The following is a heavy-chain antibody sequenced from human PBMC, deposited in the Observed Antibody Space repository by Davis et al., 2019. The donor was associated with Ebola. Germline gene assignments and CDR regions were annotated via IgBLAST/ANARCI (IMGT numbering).Heavy chain of an antibody. J-gene: IGHJ4*02. V-gene: IGHV4-34*01. CDR1: GGSFSGYH. D-gene: IGHD2-2*01. CDR2: VSHSGRT. Sequence: SETLSLTCAVYGGSFSGYHWNWIRQPPGKGLEWIGEVSHSGRTDYNPSLKSRVTISVDTSKNQFSLKLTSVTAADTAVYFCARGLSGSPPPAAIFDYWGQGTLVTVSS. CDR3: ARGLSGSPPPAAIFDY.